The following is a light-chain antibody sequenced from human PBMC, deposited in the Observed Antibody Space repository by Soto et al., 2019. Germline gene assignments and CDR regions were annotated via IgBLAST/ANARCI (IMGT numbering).Light chain of an antibody. CDR3: QRYNSNPWT. Sequence: DIQMTQSPSTLSASVGYRVTSTCRASQSVNGWLAWYQQKPGKAPKLLIYAASNLESGVPSRFSGSGSGTEFTLTISSLQPDDSATYYCQRYNSNPWTFGQGTKVEVK. J-gene: IGKJ1*01. CDR1: QSVNGW. V-gene: IGKV1-5*01. CDR2: AAS.